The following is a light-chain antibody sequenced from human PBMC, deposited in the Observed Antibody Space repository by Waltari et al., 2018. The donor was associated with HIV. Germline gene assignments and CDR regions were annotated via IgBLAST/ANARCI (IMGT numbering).Light chain of an antibody. J-gene: IGLJ3*02. CDR2: DNS. CDR1: SSNIGARYN. Sequence: QSVLTQPPSVSGAPGQRVTISCPGSSSNIGARYNVHWYQQFPGTAPRLLIYDNSNRPSGVPDRFSGSTSGTSASLTITGLQTEDEADYYCHSYDKSLGESGEFGGGTKVTVL. V-gene: IGLV1-40*01. CDR3: HSYDKSLGESGE.